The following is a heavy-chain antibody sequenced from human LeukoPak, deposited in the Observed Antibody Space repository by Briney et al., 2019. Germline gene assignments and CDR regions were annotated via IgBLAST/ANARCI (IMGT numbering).Heavy chain of an antibody. J-gene: IGHJ3*02. CDR3: ARVATMVGVPLDALDI. D-gene: IGHD3-10*01. V-gene: IGHV3-48*03. CDR1: GFTFSGCE. CDR2: ISRSGNTI. Sequence: GGSLRLSCAISGFTFSGCELTWVRQAPGKGLEWISYISRSGNTIYYADSVKGRFTTSRDNAKNSLYLQMNSLRVEDTAVYYCARVATMVGVPLDALDIWGQGTMVSVSS.